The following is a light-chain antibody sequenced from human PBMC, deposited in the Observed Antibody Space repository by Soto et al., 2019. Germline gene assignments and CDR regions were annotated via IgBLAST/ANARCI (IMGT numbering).Light chain of an antibody. CDR1: QTISSW. V-gene: IGKV1-5*03. CDR3: QHYNMYSEA. Sequence: DIQMTQSPSTLSGSVGDRVTITCRASQTISSWVALYQQKPGKAPKLLIYKASTLKSGVPSRFSGSGSGTEFTLTISSLQPDDFATYYCQHYNMYSEAFGQGTKVELK. CDR2: KAS. J-gene: IGKJ1*01.